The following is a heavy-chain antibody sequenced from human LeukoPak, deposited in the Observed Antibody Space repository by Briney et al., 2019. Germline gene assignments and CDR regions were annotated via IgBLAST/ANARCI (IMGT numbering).Heavy chain of an antibody. Sequence: GGSLRLSCAASGFTFSSYSMNWVRRAPGKGLEWVSSISSSSSYIYYADSVKGRFTISRDNAKNSLYLQMNSLRAEDTAVYYCARDGGYSYGPDYWGQGTLVTVSS. V-gene: IGHV3-21*01. CDR3: ARDGGYSYGPDY. J-gene: IGHJ4*02. CDR2: ISSSSSYI. D-gene: IGHD5-18*01. CDR1: GFTFSSYS.